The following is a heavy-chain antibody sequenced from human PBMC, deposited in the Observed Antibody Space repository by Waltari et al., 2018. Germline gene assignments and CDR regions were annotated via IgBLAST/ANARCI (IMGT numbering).Heavy chain of an antibody. J-gene: IGHJ2*01. CDR1: GFTFSSYW. V-gene: IGHV3-7*01. CDR2: IKQDGSEK. CDR3: ARVRDYSNDGDQFWYFDL. Sequence: EVQLVESGGGLVQPGGSLRLSCAASGFTFSSYWMSWVRQAPGKGLEWVANIKQDGSEKYYVDSVKGRFTISRDNAKNSLYLQMNSLRAEDTAVYYCARVRDYSNDGDQFWYFDLWGRGTLVTVSS. D-gene: IGHD4-4*01.